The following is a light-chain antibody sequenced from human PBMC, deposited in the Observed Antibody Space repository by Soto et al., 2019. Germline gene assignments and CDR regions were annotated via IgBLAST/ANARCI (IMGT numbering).Light chain of an antibody. CDR2: GAS. Sequence: EIVLTQSTGTLSLSPGERATLSCRASQSVSRNSLAWYQQQPGQAPRLLIYGASSRATDIPDRFSGSGSGTDVTLIVSRLEPEDFALYFCQQYGTSPPTFGPGTKVDIK. CDR1: QSVSRNS. CDR3: QQYGTSPPT. J-gene: IGKJ3*01. V-gene: IGKV3-20*01.